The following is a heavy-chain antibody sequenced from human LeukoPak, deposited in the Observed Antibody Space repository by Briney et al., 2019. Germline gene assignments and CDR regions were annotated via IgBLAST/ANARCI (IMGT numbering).Heavy chain of an antibody. Sequence: GESLKISCKGSGYSFTSYWIGWVRQMPGKGLEWMGIIYPGDSDTRYSPSFQGQVTISADKSISTAYLQWSSLKASDTAMYYCARQSSYSSGEGPFDYWGQGTLVTVSS. CDR1: GYSFTSYW. J-gene: IGHJ4*02. D-gene: IGHD6-19*01. V-gene: IGHV5-51*01. CDR2: IYPGDSDT. CDR3: ARQSSYSSGEGPFDY.